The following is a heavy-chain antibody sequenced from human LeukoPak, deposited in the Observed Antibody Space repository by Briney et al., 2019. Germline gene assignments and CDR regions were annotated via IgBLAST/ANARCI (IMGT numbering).Heavy chain of an antibody. D-gene: IGHD3-22*01. J-gene: IGHJ4*02. CDR2: TWYDGSNK. V-gene: IGHV3-33*06. CDR1: GFTFNRYA. Sequence: GRSLRLSCAASGFTFNRYAMHWVRQAPGKGLEWVAFTWYDGSNKYYADSVKGRFTVSRDNSKDTLYLQMNSLRAEDTAVYYCAKDERGYYDSSGFFGAIDYWGQGSLVSVSS. CDR3: AKDERGYYDSSGFFGAIDY.